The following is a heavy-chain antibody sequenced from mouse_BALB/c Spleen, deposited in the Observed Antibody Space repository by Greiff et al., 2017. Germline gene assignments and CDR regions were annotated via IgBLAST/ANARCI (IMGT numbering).Heavy chain of an antibody. CDR3: ARGPQLTGNAMDY. CDR2: IWAGGST. CDR1: GFSLTSYG. D-gene: IGHD4-1*01. V-gene: IGHV2-9*02. J-gene: IGHJ4*01. Sequence: QVQLKESGPGLVAPSQSLSISCTVSGFSLTSYGVHWVRQPPGKGLEWLGVIWAGGSTNYNSALMSRLSISKDNSKSQVFLKMNSLQTDDTAMYYCARGPQLTGNAMDYWGQGTSVTVSS.